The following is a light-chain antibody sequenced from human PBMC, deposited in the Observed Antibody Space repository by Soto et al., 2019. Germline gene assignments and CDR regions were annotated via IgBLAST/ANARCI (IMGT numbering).Light chain of an antibody. CDR3: QHYGT. CDR1: QSIRSN. V-gene: IGKV3-15*01. J-gene: IGKJ1*01. CDR2: GAS. Sequence: EIVMTQSPDTLSLSPGEVATLSCRVSQSIRSNLAWYQQRPGQAPRLLMYGASTRADGIPARFSGSGSGTDFTLTISSLEPEDFAVYFCQHYGTFGQGTKVDIK.